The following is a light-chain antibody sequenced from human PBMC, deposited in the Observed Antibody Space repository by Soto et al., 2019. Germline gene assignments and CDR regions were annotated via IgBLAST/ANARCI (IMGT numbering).Light chain of an antibody. CDR1: QGISNY. CDR3: HKYNSAPLT. J-gene: IGKJ4*02. Sequence: DIQMTQSPSSLSASVGDRVTITCRASQGISNYLAWYQQKPGEVPKVLIYASSTLQSGVPSRFSDSGSGTDFTLAISSLQPEDVSTYYCHKYNSAPLTFGGGTKVEIK. CDR2: ASS. V-gene: IGKV1-27*01.